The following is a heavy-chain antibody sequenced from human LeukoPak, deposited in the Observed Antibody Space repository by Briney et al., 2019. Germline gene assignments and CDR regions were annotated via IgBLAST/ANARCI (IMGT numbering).Heavy chain of an antibody. V-gene: IGHV4-31*03. D-gene: IGHD6-6*01. CDR3: AREVGSSSSGLGH. CDR1: GDSMSSANYY. Sequence: PSETLSLTCTVSGDSMSSANYYWNWVRQHPGKGLEWIGYIYYSGTTLYNPSLKSRVTISIDTSENQFSLRLKSVTDADTAVYYCAREVGSSSSGLGHWGQGTLVAVSS. CDR2: IYYSGTT. J-gene: IGHJ4*02.